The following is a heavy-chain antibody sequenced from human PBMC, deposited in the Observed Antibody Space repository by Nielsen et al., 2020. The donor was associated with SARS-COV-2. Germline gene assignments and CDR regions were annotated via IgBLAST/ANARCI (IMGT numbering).Heavy chain of an antibody. D-gene: IGHD3-22*01. V-gene: IGHV1-58*01. CDR1: GFTFSNSA. CDR3: AAGVGGYHDSSGQH. Sequence: SVKVSCRASGFTFSNSAVQWVRQARGQRLEWIGWVVVGSGNTDYAQKFQKRVTITRDMSTTTAYMELSSLTSADTAVYYCAAGVGGYHDSSGQHWGLGTLVTVFS. CDR2: VVVGSGNT. J-gene: IGHJ1*01.